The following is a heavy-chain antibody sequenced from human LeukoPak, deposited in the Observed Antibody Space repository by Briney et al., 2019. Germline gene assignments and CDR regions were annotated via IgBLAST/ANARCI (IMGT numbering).Heavy chain of an antibody. V-gene: IGHV3-33*08. J-gene: IGHJ4*02. Sequence: PGGSLRLSCAASGFTFSSYGMHWVRQAPGKGLEWVAVIWYGGSNKYYADSVKGRFTISRDNAKNSLYLQMNSLRAEDTAVYYCTRGGGGYGYFDYWGQGTLVTVSS. CDR1: GFTFSSYG. D-gene: IGHD5-12*01. CDR2: IWYGGSNK. CDR3: TRGGGGYGYFDY.